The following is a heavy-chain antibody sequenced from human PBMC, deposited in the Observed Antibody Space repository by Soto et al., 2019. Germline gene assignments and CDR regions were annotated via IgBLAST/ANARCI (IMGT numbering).Heavy chain of an antibody. CDR1: GFTFSSYW. Sequence: EVQLVESGGGLVQPGGSLRLSCAASGFTFSSYWMSWVRQAPGKGLEWVANIKQDGSEKYYVDSVKGRFTISRDNAKNSLYLQMNSLRAEDTAVYYCARADIVVVVAATQSFDYWGQGTLVTVSS. D-gene: IGHD2-15*01. CDR3: ARADIVVVVAATQSFDY. V-gene: IGHV3-7*01. CDR2: IKQDGSEK. J-gene: IGHJ4*02.